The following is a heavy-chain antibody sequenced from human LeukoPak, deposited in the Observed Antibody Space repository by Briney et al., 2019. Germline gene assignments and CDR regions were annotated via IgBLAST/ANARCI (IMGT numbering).Heavy chain of an antibody. CDR1: GFTFSSNA. J-gene: IGHJ4*02. V-gene: IGHV3-23*01. Sequence: PGGSLRLSCAASGFTFSSNAMSWVRQAPGKGLEWVSVISGSGGSTYYADSVKGRFTISRDNSKNTLYLQVNSLRAEDTAIYYCAKVPGSGWYQGFDYWGQGTLVTVSS. D-gene: IGHD6-19*01. CDR2: ISGSGGST. CDR3: AKVPGSGWYQGFDY.